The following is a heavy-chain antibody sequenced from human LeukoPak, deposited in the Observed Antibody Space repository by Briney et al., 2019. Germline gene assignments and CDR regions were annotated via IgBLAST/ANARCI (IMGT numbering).Heavy chain of an antibody. V-gene: IGHV1-24*01. CDR1: GYTLTELS. J-gene: IGHJ5*02. D-gene: IGHD3-10*01. Sequence: ASVKVSCKVSGYTLTELSMHWVRQAPGKGLEWMGGFDPEDGETIYAQKFQGRVTMTTDTSTSTAYMELRSLRSDDTAVYYCARRVGSRNWFDPWGQGTLVTVSS. CDR2: FDPEDGET. CDR3: ARRVGSRNWFDP.